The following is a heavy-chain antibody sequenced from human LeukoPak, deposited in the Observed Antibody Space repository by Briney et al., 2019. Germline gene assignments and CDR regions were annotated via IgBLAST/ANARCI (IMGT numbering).Heavy chain of an antibody. D-gene: IGHD1-26*01. CDR1: GGSISSYY. CDR2: IYYSGST. J-gene: IGHJ6*03. V-gene: IGHV4-59*01. CDR3: ARANYSGSYPGYLYYYYYMDV. Sequence: SETLSLTCTVSGGSISSYYWSWIRQPPGKGLEWIGYIYYSGSTNYNPSLKSRVTISVDTSKNQFSLKLSSVTAADTAVYYCARANYSGSYPGYLYYYYYMDVWGKGTTVTISS.